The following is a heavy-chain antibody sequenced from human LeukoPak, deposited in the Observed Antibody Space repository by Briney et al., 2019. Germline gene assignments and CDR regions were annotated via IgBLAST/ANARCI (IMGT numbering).Heavy chain of an antibody. CDR1: GYTFTSYD. V-gene: IGHV1-8*03. D-gene: IGHD3-3*01. Sequence: ASVKVSCKASGYTFTSYDINWVRQAPGQGLEWMGWMNPNSGNTGYAQKFQGRVTITRNTSISTAYMELSSLRSEDTAVYYCARGPGSLEWFRYYYYYYMDVWGKGTTVTVSS. CDR3: ARGPGSLEWFRYYYYYYMDV. CDR2: MNPNSGNT. J-gene: IGHJ6*03.